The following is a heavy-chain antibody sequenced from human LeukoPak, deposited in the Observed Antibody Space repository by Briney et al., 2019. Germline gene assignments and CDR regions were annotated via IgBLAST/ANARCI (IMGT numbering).Heavy chain of an antibody. D-gene: IGHD3-10*02. CDR3: AELGITMIGGV. V-gene: IGHV3-48*03. CDR2: ISSSGSTI. J-gene: IGHJ6*04. CDR1: GFTYSSYE. Sequence: GGSLRLSCAASGFTYSSYEMNWVRQAPGKGLEWVSYISSSGSTIYYADSVKGRFTISRDNAKNSLYLQMNSLRAEDTAVYYCAELGITMIGGVWSKGTTVTISS.